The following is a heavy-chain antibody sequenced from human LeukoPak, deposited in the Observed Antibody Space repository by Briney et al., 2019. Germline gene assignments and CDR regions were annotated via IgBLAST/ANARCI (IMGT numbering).Heavy chain of an antibody. CDR1: GDSINSYY. D-gene: IGHD1-26*01. J-gene: IGHJ1*01. CDR3: ARMSGSYPSEYFQH. CDR2: IYYSGRT. Sequence: SETLSLTCTVSGDSINSYYWNWIRQPPGKGLEWIGYIYYSGRTDYNPSLKSRVTISVDTSKNQFSLKLSSVTAADTAVYYCARMSGSYPSEYFQHWGQGTLVTVSS. V-gene: IGHV4-59*01.